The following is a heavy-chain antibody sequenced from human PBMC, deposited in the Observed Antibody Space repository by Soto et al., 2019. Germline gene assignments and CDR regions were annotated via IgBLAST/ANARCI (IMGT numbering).Heavy chain of an antibody. CDR3: ARGHRAAPDPHMNNWFDP. CDR1: GGSFSGYY. V-gene: IGHV4-34*01. CDR2: INHSGST. J-gene: IGHJ5*02. D-gene: IGHD6-6*01. Sequence: PSETLSLTCAVYGGSFSGYYWSWIRQPPGKGLEWIGEINHSGSTNYNPSLKSRVTISVDTSKNQFSLKLSSVTAADTAVYYCARGHRAAPDPHMNNWFDPWGQGTLVTVPS.